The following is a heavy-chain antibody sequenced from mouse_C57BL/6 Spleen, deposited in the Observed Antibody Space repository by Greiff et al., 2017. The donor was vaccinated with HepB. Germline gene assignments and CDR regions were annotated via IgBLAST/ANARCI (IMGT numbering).Heavy chain of an antibody. CDR2: IDPETGGT. D-gene: IGHD2-3*01. CDR3: TRSGLLPV. CDR1: GYTFTDYE. J-gene: IGHJ1*03. V-gene: IGHV1-15*01. Sequence: VQLQQSGAELVRPGASVTLSCKASGYTFTDYEMHWVKQTPVHGLEWIGAIDPETGGTAYNQKFKGKAILTADKSSSTAYMELRSLTSEDSAVYYCTRSGLLPVWGTGTTVTVSS.